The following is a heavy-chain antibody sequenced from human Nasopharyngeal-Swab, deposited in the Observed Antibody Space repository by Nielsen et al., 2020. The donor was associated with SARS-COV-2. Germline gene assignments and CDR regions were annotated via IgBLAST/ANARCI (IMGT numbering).Heavy chain of an antibody. CDR3: ARVRLVPGPIGDY. D-gene: IGHD1-26*01. Sequence: WIRQRPGKGLEWMGYIYYSGSTYYNPSLESRVTISVDTSKNQFSLNLTSVTAADTAVYYCARVRLVPGPIGDYWGQGTLVTVSS. CDR2: IYYSGST. J-gene: IGHJ4*02. V-gene: IGHV4-30-4*07.